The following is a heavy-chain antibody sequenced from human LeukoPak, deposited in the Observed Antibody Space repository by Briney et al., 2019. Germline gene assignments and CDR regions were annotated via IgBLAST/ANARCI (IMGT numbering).Heavy chain of an antibody. Sequence: PGGSLRLSCAASGFTFSDYYMSWIRQAPWKGLEWVSYISSSGSTIYYADSVKGRFTISRDNAKNSLYLRMNSLRAEDTAVYYCARGDEHPDILTGYLIDYWGQGTLVTVSS. J-gene: IGHJ4*02. CDR1: GFTFSDYY. CDR3: ARGDEHPDILTGYLIDY. D-gene: IGHD3-9*01. CDR2: ISSSGSTI. V-gene: IGHV3-11*01.